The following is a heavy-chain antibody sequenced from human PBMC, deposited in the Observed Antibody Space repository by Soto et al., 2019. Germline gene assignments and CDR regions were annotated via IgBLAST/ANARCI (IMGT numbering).Heavy chain of an antibody. D-gene: IGHD3-10*01. CDR3: ARNSRDITMVRGVIITATYYYYGMDV. CDR1: GYSFTSYW. J-gene: IGHJ6*02. Sequence: PGESLKISCKGSGYSFTSYWIGWVRQMPGKGLEWMGIIYPGDSDTRYSPSFQGQVTISADKSISTAYLQWSSLKASDTAMYYCARNSRDITMVRGVIITATYYYYGMDVWGQGTTVNVSS. CDR2: IYPGDSDT. V-gene: IGHV5-51*01.